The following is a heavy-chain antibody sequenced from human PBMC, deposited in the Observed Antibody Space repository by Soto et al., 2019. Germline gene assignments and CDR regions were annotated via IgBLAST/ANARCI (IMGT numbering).Heavy chain of an antibody. CDR1: GFTFSSYA. CDR3: AKAGWGYCSGGSCYTYYYYYMDV. Sequence: EVQLLESGGGLVQPGGSLRLSCAASGFTFSSYAMSWVRQAPGKGLEWVSAISGSGGSTYYADSVKDRFTISRDNSKNTLYLQMNSLRAEDTAVYYCAKAGWGYCSGGSCYTYYYYYMDVWGKGTTVTVSS. V-gene: IGHV3-23*01. J-gene: IGHJ6*03. CDR2: ISGSGGST. D-gene: IGHD2-15*01.